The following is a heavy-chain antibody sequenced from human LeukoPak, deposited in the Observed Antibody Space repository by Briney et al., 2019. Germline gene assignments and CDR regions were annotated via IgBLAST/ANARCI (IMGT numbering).Heavy chain of an antibody. J-gene: IGHJ4*02. V-gene: IGHV3-48*01. CDR2: ITSRSSGM. Sequence: PGGSLRLSCAASGFPFSTYSMYWVRQAPGKGLEWLSYITSRSSGMYYADSVKGRFTISRDNAKNSLYLQMNSLRAEDTAVYYCARVAPGHDVGRGYFDYWGQGTLVTVSS. D-gene: IGHD2-21*01. CDR1: GFPFSTYS. CDR3: ARVAPGHDVGRGYFDY.